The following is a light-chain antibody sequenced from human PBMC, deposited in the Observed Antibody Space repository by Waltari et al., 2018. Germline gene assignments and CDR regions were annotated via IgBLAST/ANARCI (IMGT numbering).Light chain of an antibody. V-gene: IGKV3-20*01. Sequence: IVLTQSPGTLSLSPGERVPLSCRASQSVSRSLAWYQQKPGQAPKLLIYGASTRATGIPDRFTGSGSGTDFSLTISSLEPEDFAIYFCQHYVRLPATFGQGTKVEIK. CDR1: QSVSRS. CDR2: GAS. CDR3: QHYVRLPAT. J-gene: IGKJ1*01.